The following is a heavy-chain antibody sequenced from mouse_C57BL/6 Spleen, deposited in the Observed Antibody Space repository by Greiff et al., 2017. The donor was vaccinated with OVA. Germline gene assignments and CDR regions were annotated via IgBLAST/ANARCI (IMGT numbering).Heavy chain of an antibody. CDR1: GYTFTDYY. CDR2: INPNNGGT. D-gene: IGHD3-3*01. J-gene: IGHJ4*01. Sequence: VHVKHSGPELVKPGASVKISCKASGYTFTDYYMNWVKQSHGKSLEWIGDINPNNGGTSYNQKFKGKATLTVDKSSSTAYMELRSLTSEDSAVYYCASRGTGAMDYWGQGTSVTVSS. CDR3: ASRGTGAMDY. V-gene: IGHV1-26*01.